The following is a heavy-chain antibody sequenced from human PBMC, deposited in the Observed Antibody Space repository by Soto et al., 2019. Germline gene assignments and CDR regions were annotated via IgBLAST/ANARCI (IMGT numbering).Heavy chain of an antibody. CDR2: INHSGRT. CDR1: GGSFSGYY. V-gene: IGHV4-34*01. D-gene: IGHD6-19*01. CDR3: ARVGYSSGWYQSLFDY. J-gene: IGHJ4*02. Sequence: QVQLQQWGAGLLKPSETLSLTCAVYGGSFSGYYWSWIRQPPGKGLEWIGEINHSGRTNYNPSLKSRVTISVDTSKNQFSLKLSSVTAADTAVYYCARVGYSSGWYQSLFDYWGQGTLVTVSS.